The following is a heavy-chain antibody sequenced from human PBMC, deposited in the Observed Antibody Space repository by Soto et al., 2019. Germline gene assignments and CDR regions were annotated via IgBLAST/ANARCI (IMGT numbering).Heavy chain of an antibody. V-gene: IGHV1-69*06. J-gene: IGHJ4*02. CDR3: ARDPSNDYGGDSFDY. CDR2: VIPDYHRT. Sequence: SVKVSCKASGGTFSSYAINWVRQAPVQGLEWVGGVIPDYHRTNYAQKYQGRLTITADKSTGTAYMELRSLRSDDTAVYFCARDPSNDYGGDSFDYWGQGTLVTVSS. CDR1: GGTFSSYA. D-gene: IGHD4-17*01.